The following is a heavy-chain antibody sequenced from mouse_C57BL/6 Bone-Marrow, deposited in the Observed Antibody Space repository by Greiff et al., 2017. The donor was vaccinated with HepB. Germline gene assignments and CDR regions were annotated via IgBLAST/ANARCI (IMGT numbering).Heavy chain of an antibody. J-gene: IGHJ3*01. V-gene: IGHV1-42*01. CDR2: INPSTGGT. Sequence: EVQVVESGPELVKPGASVKISCKASGYSFTGYYMNWVKQSPEKSLEWIGEINPSTGGTTYNQKFKAKATLTVDKSSSTAYMQLKSLTSEDSAVYYCANSMVTTFAYWGQGTLVTVSA. CDR1: GYSFTGYY. D-gene: IGHD2-1*01. CDR3: ANSMVTTFAY.